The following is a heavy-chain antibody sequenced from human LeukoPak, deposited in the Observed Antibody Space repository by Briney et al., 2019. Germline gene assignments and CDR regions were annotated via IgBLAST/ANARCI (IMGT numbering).Heavy chain of an antibody. D-gene: IGHD3-3*01. J-gene: IGHJ3*02. V-gene: IGHV3-33*01. CDR1: GFTFSSYG. CDR2: IWYDGSNK. CDR3: ARGHDLLGLDI. Sequence: PAGSLRLSCAASGFTFSSYGMHWVRQAPGKGLEWVAVIWYDGSNKYYADSVKGRFAVSRDNSKNTLYLQMNSLRAEDTAVYYCARGHDLLGLDIWGQGTMVTVSS.